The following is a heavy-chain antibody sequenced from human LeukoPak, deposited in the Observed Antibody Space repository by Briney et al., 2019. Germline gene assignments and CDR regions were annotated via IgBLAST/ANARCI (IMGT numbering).Heavy chain of an antibody. CDR3: TRQGSNYWFDP. Sequence: PSETLSLTCTVPGGSISSYSYSWGWIRQPPGKGLEWIGSIYYSGSTYYNPSLKSRVTMSVDTSKNQFSLKLSSVTAADTAVYYCTRQGSNYWFDPWGQGTLVTVSS. D-gene: IGHD4-11*01. V-gene: IGHV4-39*01. CDR2: IYYSGST. J-gene: IGHJ5*02. CDR1: GGSISSYSYS.